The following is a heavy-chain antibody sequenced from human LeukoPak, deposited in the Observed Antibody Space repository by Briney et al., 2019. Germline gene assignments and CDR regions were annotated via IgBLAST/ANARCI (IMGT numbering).Heavy chain of an antibody. Sequence: GGSLRLSCAASGFTFSSYAMSWVRQAPGKGLEWVSAISGSGGSTYYADSVKRRFTISRDNSKNTLYLQMNRLRAEDTAVYYCAKGQGVLRFLEWLLSDYYMDVWGKGTTVTVSS. J-gene: IGHJ6*03. V-gene: IGHV3-23*01. D-gene: IGHD3-3*01. CDR3: AKGQGVLRFLEWLLSDYYMDV. CDR1: GFTFSSYA. CDR2: ISGSGGST.